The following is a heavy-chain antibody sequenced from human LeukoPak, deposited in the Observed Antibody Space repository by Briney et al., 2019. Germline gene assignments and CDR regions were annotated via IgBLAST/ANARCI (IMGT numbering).Heavy chain of an antibody. CDR1: GYTFSGYG. J-gene: IGHJ4*02. V-gene: IGHV3-33*01. CDR3: ARDPADCSSTSCSAEYYFDY. CDR2: IWYDGSNK. Sequence: PGRSLRLSCAASGYTFSGYGMHWVRQAPGKGLEWVAVIWYDGSNKYYADSVEGRFTISRDNSKNTLYPQMNSLRAEDTAVYYCARDPADCSSTSCSAEYYFDYWGQGTRVTVSS. D-gene: IGHD2-2*01.